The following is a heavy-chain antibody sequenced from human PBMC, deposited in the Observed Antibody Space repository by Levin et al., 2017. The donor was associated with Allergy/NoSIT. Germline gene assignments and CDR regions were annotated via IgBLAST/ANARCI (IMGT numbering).Heavy chain of an antibody. CDR1: DFIFSSYA. J-gene: IGHJ4*02. CDR2: VSYDGSHK. CDR3: ATNGRVIVATVLEDY. Sequence: QAGGSLRLSCTAADFIFSSYAIQWVRQAPGKGLEWLSVVSYDGSHKYYADSVRGRFTVTRDKSKNTVDLEMNSLRPDDTAIYYCATNGRVIVATVLEDYWGQGTLVTVSS. V-gene: IGHV3-30*04. D-gene: IGHD5-12*01.